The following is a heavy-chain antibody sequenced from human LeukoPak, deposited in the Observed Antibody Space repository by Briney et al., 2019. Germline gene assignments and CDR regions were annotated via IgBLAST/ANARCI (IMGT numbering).Heavy chain of an antibody. D-gene: IGHD1-1*01. J-gene: IGHJ4*02. CDR1: GFTFTNYA. CDR2: ISSDGNNN. V-gene: IGHV3-30*18. CDR3: VKVLVQTTLSYSVDY. Sequence: GGSLRLSCAASGFTFTNYALHWVRQTPVKGLEWITLISSDGNNNVYADSVKGRFTISRDNSRNTLYLQMNSLRAEDTAVYYCVKVLVQTTLSYSVDYGGQGALVTVSS.